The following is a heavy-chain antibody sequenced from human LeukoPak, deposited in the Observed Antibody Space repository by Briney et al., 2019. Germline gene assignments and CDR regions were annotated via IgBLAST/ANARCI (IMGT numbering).Heavy chain of an antibody. Sequence: SETLSLTCAVSGYSISSGYYWGWIRPPPGRGLEWIGSIYHSGSTYYNPSLKSRVTISVDTSKNQFSLKLSSVTAADTAVYYCARLDIVVVPAAMGVEAFDIWGQGTMVTVSS. V-gene: IGHV4-38-2*01. CDR3: ARLDIVVVPAAMGVEAFDI. CDR1: GYSISSGYY. CDR2: IYHSGST. D-gene: IGHD2-2*03. J-gene: IGHJ3*02.